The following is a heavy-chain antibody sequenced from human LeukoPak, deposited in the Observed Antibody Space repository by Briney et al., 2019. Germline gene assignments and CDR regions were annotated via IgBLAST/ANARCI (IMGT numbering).Heavy chain of an antibody. Sequence: ASVKVSCKASGYTSTSYYMHWVRQAPGQGLEWMGIINPSGGSTSYAQKFQGRVTMTRDTSTSTVYMELSSLRSEDTAVYYCARGRYDYVWGSYRYDWWFDPWGQGTLVTVPS. CDR1: GYTSTSYY. D-gene: IGHD3-16*02. J-gene: IGHJ5*02. V-gene: IGHV1-46*01. CDR2: INPSGGST. CDR3: ARGRYDYVWGSYRYDWWFDP.